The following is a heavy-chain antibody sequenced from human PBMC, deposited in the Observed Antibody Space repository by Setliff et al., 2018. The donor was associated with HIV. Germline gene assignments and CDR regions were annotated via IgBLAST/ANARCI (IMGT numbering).Heavy chain of an antibody. D-gene: IGHD6-19*01. CDR2: INWNGGST. Sequence: GGSLRLSCAASGFTFDDYGMSWVRQTPRKGLEWVSGINWNGGSTGYVDSVKGRFTISRDNSKNTLYLQMNSLRAEDTAVYYCAMSPYSSGLFDYWGQGTLVTVSS. V-gene: IGHV3-20*04. J-gene: IGHJ4*02. CDR1: GFTFDDYG. CDR3: AMSPYSSGLFDY.